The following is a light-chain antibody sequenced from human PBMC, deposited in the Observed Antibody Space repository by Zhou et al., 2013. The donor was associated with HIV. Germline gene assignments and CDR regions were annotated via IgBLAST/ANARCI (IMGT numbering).Light chain of an antibody. V-gene: IGKV1-33*01. J-gene: IGKJ2*01. CDR3: QQYISFPYT. Sequence: DVQLTQSPSYVPASIGDRVAITCRASRTIYTYLNWYQQKSGRAPKLLIYDAYNLESGVPSRFSGSGSGTHFTLTITGVQPEDFATYYCQQYISFPYTFGRGPSWRSN. CDR1: RTIYTY. CDR2: DAY.